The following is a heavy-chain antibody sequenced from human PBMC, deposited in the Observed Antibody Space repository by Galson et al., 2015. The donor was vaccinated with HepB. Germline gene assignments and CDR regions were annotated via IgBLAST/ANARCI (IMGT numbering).Heavy chain of an antibody. CDR3: AAPGGGDYVDEAFDI. CDR2: ISGSGGST. J-gene: IGHJ3*02. D-gene: IGHD4-17*01. V-gene: IGHV3-23*01. CDR1: GFTFSSYA. Sequence: SLRLSCAASGFTFSSYAMSWVRQAPGKGLEWVSAISGSGGSTYYADSVKGRFTISRDNSKNTLYLQMNSLRAEDTAVYYRAAPGGGDYVDEAFDIWGQGTMVTVSS.